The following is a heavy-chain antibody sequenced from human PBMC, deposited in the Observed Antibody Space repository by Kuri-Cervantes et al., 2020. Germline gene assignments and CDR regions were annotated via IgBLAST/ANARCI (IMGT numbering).Heavy chain of an antibody. Sequence: SVKVSCKASGGTFSSYAISWVRQAPGQGLEWMGGIIPIFGTANYAQKFQGRVTITTDESTSTAYMELRSLRSDDTAVYYCARDQSYYDSSGYYHGGYFDSWGQGTPVTVSS. CDR3: ARDQSYYDSSGYYHGGYFDS. D-gene: IGHD3-22*01. V-gene: IGHV1-69*05. CDR1: GGTFSSYA. CDR2: IIPIFGTA. J-gene: IGHJ4*02.